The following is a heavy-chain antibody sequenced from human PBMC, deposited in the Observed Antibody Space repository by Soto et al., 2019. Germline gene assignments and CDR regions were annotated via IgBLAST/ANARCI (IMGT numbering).Heavy chain of an antibody. V-gene: IGHV3-23*01. D-gene: IGHD3-22*01. J-gene: IGHJ4*02. CDR2: ISGGGSNT. Sequence: EVQLLESGGGLVQRGGSLRLSCAASGFPFSSYVMAWVRQAPGKGLEWVSGISGGGSNTFYADSVKGRFTISRDNSKNTLLLQMNSLRPEDTAVYYCAKDSNKYSSALRGRYFDYWGQGIGVTVSS. CDR1: GFPFSSYV. CDR3: AKDSNKYSSALRGRYFDY.